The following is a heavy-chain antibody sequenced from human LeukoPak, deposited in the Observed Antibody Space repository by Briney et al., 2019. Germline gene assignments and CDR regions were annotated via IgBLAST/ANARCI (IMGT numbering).Heavy chain of an antibody. Sequence: SGGSLRLSCAASGFMFSSYWMHWVRQAPGKGLVWVSRIDKDGNKMKYADSVKGRFTISRDNAKNTVYLQMNSLRAEDTAVYYCAREAYASGNYYSDYWGQGTLVTVSS. V-gene: IGHV3-74*03. CDR2: IDKDGNKM. J-gene: IGHJ4*02. CDR3: AREAYASGNYYSDY. D-gene: IGHD3-10*01. CDR1: GFMFSSYW.